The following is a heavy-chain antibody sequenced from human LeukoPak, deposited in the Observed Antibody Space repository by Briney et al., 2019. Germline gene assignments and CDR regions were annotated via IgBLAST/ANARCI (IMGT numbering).Heavy chain of an antibody. D-gene: IGHD3-10*01. CDR1: GFTFSSYS. J-gene: IGHJ4*02. CDR2: ISSSSSYI. Sequence: PGGSLRLSCAASGFTFSSYSMNWVRQAPGKGLEWVSSISSSSSYIYHADSVKGRFTISRDNAKNSLYLQMNSLRAEDTAVYYCARDSVRNNKITELLWFGELLISWPDYWGQGTLVTVSS. V-gene: IGHV3-21*01. CDR3: ARDSVRNNKITELLWFGELLISWPDY.